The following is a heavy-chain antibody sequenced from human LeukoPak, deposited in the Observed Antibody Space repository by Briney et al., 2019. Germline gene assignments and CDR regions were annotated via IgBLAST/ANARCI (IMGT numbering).Heavy chain of an antibody. CDR1: GFSLSTSGVG. Sequence: SGPTLVNPTQTLTLTCTFSGFSLSTSGVGVGWIRQPPGKALEWLALIYWNDDKRYSPSLKSRLTITKDTSKNQVVLTMTNMDPVDTATYYCAHSEAHCSGGSCYPGGWFDPWGQGTLVTVSS. CDR3: AHSEAHCSGGSCYPGGWFDP. D-gene: IGHD2-15*01. CDR2: IYWNDDK. V-gene: IGHV2-5*01. J-gene: IGHJ5*02.